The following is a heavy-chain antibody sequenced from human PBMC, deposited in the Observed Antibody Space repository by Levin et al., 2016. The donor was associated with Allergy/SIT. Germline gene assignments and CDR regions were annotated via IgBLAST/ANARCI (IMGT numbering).Heavy chain of an antibody. Sequence: GESLKISCAASGFTFSSYGMHWVRQAPGKGLEWVAVISYDGSNKYYADSVKGRFTISRDNSKNTLYLQMNSLRAEDTAVYYCAKDRGKNGVRLLWFGELSPWGQGTLVTVSS. CDR1: GFTFSSYG. CDR3: AKDRGKNGVRLLWFGELSP. D-gene: IGHD3-10*01. J-gene: IGHJ5*02. CDR2: ISYDGSNK. V-gene: IGHV3-30*18.